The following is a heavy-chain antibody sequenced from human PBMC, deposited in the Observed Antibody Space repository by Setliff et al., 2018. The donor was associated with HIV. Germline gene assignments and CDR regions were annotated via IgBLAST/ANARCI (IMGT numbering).Heavy chain of an antibody. CDR1: GDTFNFYG. CDR2: IIPKSDTR. V-gene: IGHV1-69*06. D-gene: IGHD2-15*01. CDR3: AREHGEYCSGGTCYHHYYFDY. Sequence: SVKVSCKASGDTFNFYGLNWVRQAPGQGLEWMGKIIPKSDTRDYAQRLRGRVTITADKPSNTVYMELTSLTSEDTAVYYCAREHGEYCSGGTCYHHYYFDYWGPGTLVTVSS. J-gene: IGHJ4*02.